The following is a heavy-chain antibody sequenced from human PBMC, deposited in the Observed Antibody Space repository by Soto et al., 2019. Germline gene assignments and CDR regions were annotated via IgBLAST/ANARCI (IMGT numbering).Heavy chain of an antibody. V-gene: IGHV5-51*01. J-gene: IGHJ4*03. Sequence: GESLKISCMGSGYSFANYWIDWVRQKPGKGLEWIGIIYPGDSDTRYSPSFQGQVAISADKSIRTAYLLWNSLKASDTATYYCTRGRSNYDILTGHYGGYFDYCGQGSLVTGSS. CDR2: IYPGDSDT. CDR1: GYSFANYW. CDR3: TRGRSNYDILTGHYGGYFDY. D-gene: IGHD3-9*01.